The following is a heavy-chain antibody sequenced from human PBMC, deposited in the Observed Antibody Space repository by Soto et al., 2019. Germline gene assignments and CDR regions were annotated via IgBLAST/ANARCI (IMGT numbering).Heavy chain of an antibody. CDR3: ARSSDYDFWSDYYYYGMDV. J-gene: IGHJ6*02. Sequence: ASVKVSCKASGYTFTSYGISWVRQAPGQGXEWMGWISAYNGNTNYAQKLQGRVTMTTDTSTSTAYMELRSLRSDDTAVYYCARSSDYDFWSDYYYYGMDVWGQGTTVTVSS. CDR2: ISAYNGNT. V-gene: IGHV1-18*04. D-gene: IGHD3-3*01. CDR1: GYTFTSYG.